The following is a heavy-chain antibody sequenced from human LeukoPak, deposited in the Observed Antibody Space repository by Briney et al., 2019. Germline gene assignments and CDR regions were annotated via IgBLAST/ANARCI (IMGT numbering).Heavy chain of an antibody. CDR3: AKDPGPYGGENYFDY. D-gene: IGHD4-23*01. CDR2: ISGSGGST. CDR1: GFTFSSYA. V-gene: IGHV3-23*01. J-gene: IGHJ4*02. Sequence: GGSLRLSCAASGFTFSSYAMSWVRQAPGKGLEWVSAISGSGGSTYYADSVKGRFTIPRDNSKNTLYLQMNSLRAEDTAVYYCAKDPGPYGGENYFDYWGQGTLVTVSS.